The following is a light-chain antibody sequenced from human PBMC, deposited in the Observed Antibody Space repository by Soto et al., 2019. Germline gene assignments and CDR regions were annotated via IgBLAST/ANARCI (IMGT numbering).Light chain of an antibody. Sequence: EIVMTQSPATLSVSPGERVTLSCRASQNVNNYLAWYRQKPGQAPRLLIYGTFTRATGIPSSFSGSGSGTEFTLTISSLLSEDFAVYYCQQYNDWPRTFGQGTKVEIK. V-gene: IGKV3-15*01. J-gene: IGKJ1*01. CDR2: GTF. CDR1: QNVNNY. CDR3: QQYNDWPRT.